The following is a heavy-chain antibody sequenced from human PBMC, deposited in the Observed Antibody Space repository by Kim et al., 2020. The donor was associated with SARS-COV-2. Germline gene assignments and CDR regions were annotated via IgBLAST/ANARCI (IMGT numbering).Heavy chain of an antibody. J-gene: IGHJ2*01. CDR1: GGTFSSYA. Sequence: SVKVSCKASGGTFSSYAISWVRQAPGQGLEWMGGIIPIFGTANYAQKFQGRVTITADESTSTAYMELSSLRSEDTAVYYCVSPAATTVVTPHQWYFDLWGRGTLVTVSS. CDR3: VSPAATTVVTPHQWYFDL. D-gene: IGHD4-17*01. CDR2: IIPIFGTA. V-gene: IGHV1-69*13.